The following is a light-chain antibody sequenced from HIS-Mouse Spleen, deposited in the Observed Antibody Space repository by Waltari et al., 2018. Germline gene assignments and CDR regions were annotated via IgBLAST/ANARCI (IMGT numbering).Light chain of an antibody. J-gene: IGLJ3*02. CDR1: SSDVGGYNY. CDR3: SSYTSSSTRV. V-gene: IGLV2-14*03. CDR2: DVS. Sequence: QSALTQPASVSGSPGQSITIPCTGTSSDVGGYNYVSWYQQHPGKAPNLMIYDVSNRPSGVSNRFSGSKSGNTAYLTISGLQAEDEADYYCSSYTSSSTRVFGGGTKLTVL.